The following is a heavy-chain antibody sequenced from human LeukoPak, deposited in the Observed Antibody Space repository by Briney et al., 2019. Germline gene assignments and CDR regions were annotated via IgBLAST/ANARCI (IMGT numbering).Heavy chain of an antibody. V-gene: IGHV4-39*01. CDR1: GGSISSHGYY. D-gene: IGHD4-11*01. J-gene: IGHJ4*02. CDR3: ARHVRSNYAPLDY. CDR2: IYYSGDT. Sequence: SETLSLTCTVSGGSISSHGYYWAWIRQPPGKGLEWIGNIYYSGDTYYNPSLKSRVTISVDTSKTQFSLKLSFVTAADTAVYYCARHVRSNYAPLDYWGQGTLVTVSS.